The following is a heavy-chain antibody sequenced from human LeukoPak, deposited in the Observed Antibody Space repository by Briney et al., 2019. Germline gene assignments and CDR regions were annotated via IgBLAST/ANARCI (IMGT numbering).Heavy chain of an antibody. CDR2: INTNTRNP. D-gene: IGHD2-15*01. J-gene: IGHJ6*02. CDR3: ARGGGNGIV. CDR1: GYTFTRDA. Sequence: ASVKISCKASGYTFTRDAMNWVRQAPGQGFEWMGWINTNTRNPTYAQGFTGRFVFSLDTSVSTAYLQISSVKAEDTAVYYCARGGGNGIVWGQGTTVTVSS. V-gene: IGHV7-4-1*02.